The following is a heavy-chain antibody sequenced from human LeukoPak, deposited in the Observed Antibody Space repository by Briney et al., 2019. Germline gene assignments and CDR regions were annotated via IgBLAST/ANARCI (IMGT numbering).Heavy chain of an antibody. J-gene: IGHJ6*04. Sequence: SETLSLTCAVYGGSFSGYYWSWIRQPPGKGLEWIGEINHSGSTNYNPSLKSRVTISVGTSKNQFSLKLSSVTAADTAVYYCARARPGDIVVVPAAIGMDVWGKGTTVTVSS. D-gene: IGHD2-2*01. CDR2: INHSGST. CDR3: ARARPGDIVVVPAAIGMDV. CDR1: GGSFSGYY. V-gene: IGHV4-34*01.